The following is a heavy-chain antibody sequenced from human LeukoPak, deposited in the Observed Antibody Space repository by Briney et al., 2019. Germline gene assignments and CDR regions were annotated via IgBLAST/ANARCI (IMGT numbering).Heavy chain of an antibody. CDR1: GFTFSIYA. CDR3: AKGGAPAVGY. Sequence: GGSLRLSCAGSGFTFSIYAMSWVRQAPGKGLEWVSAISGSGGSTYYADSVKGRFTISRDNSKNTLYLQMNSLRAEDTAVYYCAKGGAPAVGYWGQGTLATVYS. J-gene: IGHJ4*01. V-gene: IGHV3-23*01. D-gene: IGHD6-13*01. CDR2: ISGSGGST.